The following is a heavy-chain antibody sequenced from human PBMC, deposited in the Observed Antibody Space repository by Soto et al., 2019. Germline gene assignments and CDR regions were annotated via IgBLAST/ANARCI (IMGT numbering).Heavy chain of an antibody. D-gene: IGHD1-26*01. CDR3: ARDTESYSQYGLPG. J-gene: IGHJ6*01. CDR2: IVPIFATG. V-gene: IGHV1-69*01. Sequence: QVQLVQSGPEVKEPGSSVKVSCKASGGPFSSYPVSWVREAPGQVLEWMGGIVPIFATGNYAQNFQGRATITADESTSTVYLEINNLRSEDLAVYYCARDTESYSQYGLPGWGQGTRVIVSS. CDR1: GGPFSSYP.